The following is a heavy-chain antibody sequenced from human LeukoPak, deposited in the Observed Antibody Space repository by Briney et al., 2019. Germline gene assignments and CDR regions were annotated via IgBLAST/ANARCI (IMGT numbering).Heavy chain of an antibody. D-gene: IGHD3-10*01. V-gene: IGHV4-59*12. J-gene: IGHJ3*02. CDR3: ARDPRLVGSGSYPI. CDR1: GGSISSYY. CDR2: IYYSGST. Sequence: SETLSLTCTVSGGSISSYYWSWIRQPPGKGLEWIGYIYYSGSTYYNPSLKSRVTISVDTSKNQFSLKLSSVTAADTAVYYCARDPRLVGSGSYPIWGQGTMVTVSS.